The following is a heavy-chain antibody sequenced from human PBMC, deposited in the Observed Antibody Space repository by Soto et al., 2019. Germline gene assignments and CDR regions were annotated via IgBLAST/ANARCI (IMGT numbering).Heavy chain of an antibody. CDR1: GGSISSSSYY. D-gene: IGHD3-22*01. Sequence: SSETLSLTCTVSGGSISSSSYYWGWIRQPPGKGLEWIGSIYYSGSTYYNPSLKSRVTISVDTSKNQFSLKLSSVTAADTAVYYCARHAGGDYYDSSGYYYVRVLDYWGQGTLVTVSS. CDR3: ARHAGGDYYDSSGYYYVRVLDY. J-gene: IGHJ4*02. CDR2: IYYSGST. V-gene: IGHV4-39*01.